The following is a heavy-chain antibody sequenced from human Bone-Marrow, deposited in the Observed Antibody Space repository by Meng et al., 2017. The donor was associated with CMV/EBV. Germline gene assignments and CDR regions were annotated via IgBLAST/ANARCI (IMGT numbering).Heavy chain of an antibody. CDR1: GYTFTNYH. Sequence: ASVKVSCKASGYTFTNYHIHWMRQAPGQGLEWMGIINPSGGSTSYAQKFQGRVTMTRDTSTSTVYMELSSLRSEDTAVYYCARVLAFGSSGYYRPDAFDIWGQGTMVTVSS. V-gene: IGHV1-46*01. D-gene: IGHD3-22*01. CDR2: INPSGGST. J-gene: IGHJ3*02. CDR3: ARVLAFGSSGYYRPDAFDI.